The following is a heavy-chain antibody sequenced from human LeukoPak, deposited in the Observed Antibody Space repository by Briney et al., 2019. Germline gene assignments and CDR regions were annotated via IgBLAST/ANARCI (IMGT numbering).Heavy chain of an antibody. J-gene: IGHJ6*02. CDR3: ARANYGSGSNYYYGMDV. Sequence: GGSLRLSGAASGFTFSSFGMHWVRQAPGKGLDRVAVIWFDGSNKYYSDSVKGRFTISRDNSKNTLYLQVNSLRAEDTAVYYCARANYGSGSNYYYGMDVWGQGTTVTVSS. D-gene: IGHD3-10*01. V-gene: IGHV3-33*01. CDR1: GFTFSSFG. CDR2: IWFDGSNK.